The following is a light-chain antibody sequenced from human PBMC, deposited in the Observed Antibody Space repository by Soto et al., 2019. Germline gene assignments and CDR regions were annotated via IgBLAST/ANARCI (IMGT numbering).Light chain of an antibody. CDR1: NSDVGGYNY. CDR3: TSFSTSGTLVV. J-gene: IGLJ2*01. Sequence: QSALTQPASVSGSPGQSITISCTGTNSDVGGYNYVSWYQQHPGKAPKLMIYEVSNRPSGVSNRFSGSKSGTTASLTISGLQAEDEADYYCTSFSTSGTLVVFGGGTKVTVL. V-gene: IGLV2-14*01. CDR2: EVS.